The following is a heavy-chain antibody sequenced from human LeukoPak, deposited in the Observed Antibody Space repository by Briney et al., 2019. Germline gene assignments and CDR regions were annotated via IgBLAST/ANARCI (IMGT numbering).Heavy chain of an antibody. Sequence: PGGSLRLSCAVSGFTVSSNYMSWVRQAPGKGLEWVSVIYSGGTTYYADSVKGRFTISRDNSKNTLYLLMNSLRAEDTAVYYCARDRGERWQQFYEAFDIWGQGTMVTVSS. CDR2: IYSGGTT. J-gene: IGHJ3*02. V-gene: IGHV3-53*01. CDR3: ARDRGERWQQFYEAFDI. D-gene: IGHD5-24*01. CDR1: GFTVSSNY.